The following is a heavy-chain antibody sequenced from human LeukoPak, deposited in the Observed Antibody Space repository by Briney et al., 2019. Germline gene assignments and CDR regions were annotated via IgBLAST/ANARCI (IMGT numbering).Heavy chain of an antibody. J-gene: IGHJ4*02. V-gene: IGHV1-69*06. CDR3: AARPPYSGYEDGDY. Sequence: ASVKVSCKASGGTFNSYAISWVRQAPGQGLEWMGGIIPMFGTANYAQKFQGRVTITADKSTNTAYMELSSLRSGDTAVYYCAARPPYSGYEDGDYWGQGTLVTVSS. CDR1: GGTFNSYA. D-gene: IGHD5-12*01. CDR2: IIPMFGTA.